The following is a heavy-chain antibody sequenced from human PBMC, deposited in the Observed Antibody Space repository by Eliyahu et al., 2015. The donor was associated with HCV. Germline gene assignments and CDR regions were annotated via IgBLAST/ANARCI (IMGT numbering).Heavy chain of an antibody. CDR1: GGSISSDY. Sequence: QVQLQESGPGLVKSWETLSLTCTVSGGSISSDYWSWIRQPPGKGLEWIGYIYYSGSTNYNPSLKSRVTISVDTSKNQFSLKLSSVTAADTAVYYCARVASESSGSYYNNYYFHGMDVWGQGTAVTVSS. D-gene: IGHD3-10*01. CDR2: IYYSGST. J-gene: IGHJ6*02. V-gene: IGHV4-59*01. CDR3: ARVASESSGSYYNNYYFHGMDV.